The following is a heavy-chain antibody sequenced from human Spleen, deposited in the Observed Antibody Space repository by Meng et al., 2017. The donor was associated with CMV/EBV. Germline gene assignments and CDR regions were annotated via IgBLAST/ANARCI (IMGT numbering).Heavy chain of an antibody. Sequence: QVQGQESGPGLVTLSGTLSLTCSVSGVSISGFYWSWIRQPAGKRLEWIGRIYISGDTNYNPSLKSRVTISKDTSKNQISLRLTAVTAADTAVYYCATGSGDFDHWGRGTLVTVSS. V-gene: IGHV4-4*07. CDR3: ATGSGDFDH. CDR2: IYISGDT. J-gene: IGHJ4*02. D-gene: IGHD1-26*01. CDR1: GVSISGFY.